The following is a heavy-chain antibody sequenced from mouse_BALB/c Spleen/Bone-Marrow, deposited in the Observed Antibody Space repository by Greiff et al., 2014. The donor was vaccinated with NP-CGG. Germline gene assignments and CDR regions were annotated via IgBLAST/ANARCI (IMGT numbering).Heavy chain of an antibody. CDR2: IDPANGNT. D-gene: IGHD1-1*01. CDR1: GFNIKDTY. CDR3: ARYGRRFYAMDY. Sequence: EVQLVESGAELVKPGASVKLSCTASGFNIKDTYMHWVKQRPEQGLEWIGRIDPANGNTKYDPKFQGKATITADTSSNTAYLQLSSLTSEDTAVYYCARYGRRFYAMDYWGQGTSVTVSS. V-gene: IGHV14-3*02. J-gene: IGHJ4*01.